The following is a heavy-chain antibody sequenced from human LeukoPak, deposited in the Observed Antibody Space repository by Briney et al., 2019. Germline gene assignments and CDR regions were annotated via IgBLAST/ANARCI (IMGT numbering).Heavy chain of an antibody. CDR1: GFTSDSFD. V-gene: IGHV3-23*01. CDR3: AKRPTTVTTFGRDY. CDR2: ISGSGAST. Sequence: PGGSLRLSCAASGFTSDSFDMSWARQAPGKGLEWLSAISGSGASTYYGDSVKGRFTISRDNSRDTLYLQMDSLRAEDTAVYYCAKRPTTVTTFGRDYWGQGTLVTVSS. D-gene: IGHD4-17*01. J-gene: IGHJ4*02.